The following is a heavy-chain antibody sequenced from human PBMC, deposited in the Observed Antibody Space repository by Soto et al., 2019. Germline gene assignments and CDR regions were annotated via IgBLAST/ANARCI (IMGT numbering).Heavy chain of an antibody. J-gene: IGHJ4*02. D-gene: IGHD3-10*01. CDR2: IYYSGST. CDR3: ARLVRDNGEFDY. Sequence: PSETLSLTCTVSGGSISSYYWSWIRQPPGKGLEWIGYIYYSGSTNYNPSLKSRVTISVDTSKNQFSLKLSSVTAADTAVYYCARLVRDNGEFDYWGQGTLVTGSS. CDR1: GGSISSYY. V-gene: IGHV4-59*01.